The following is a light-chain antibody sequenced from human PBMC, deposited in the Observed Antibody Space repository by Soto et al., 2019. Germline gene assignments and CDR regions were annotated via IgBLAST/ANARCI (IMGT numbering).Light chain of an antibody. CDR1: QSVSSN. J-gene: IGKJ1*01. V-gene: IGKV3-15*01. CDR3: QQYNNWPPVT. CDR2: GAS. Sequence: EIVMTQSPATLSVSPGERATHSCRASQSVSSNLAWYQQKPGQAPRLLIYGASTRATGIPARFSGSGSGTEFTLTLSSLQSEDFAVYYCQQYNNWPPVTFGQGTKVEIK.